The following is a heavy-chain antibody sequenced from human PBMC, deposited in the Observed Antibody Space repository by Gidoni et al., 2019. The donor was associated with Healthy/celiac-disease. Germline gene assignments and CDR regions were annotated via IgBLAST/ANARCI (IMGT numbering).Heavy chain of an antibody. CDR2: IYTSGST. V-gene: IGHV4-61*02. Sequence: QVQLQESGPGLVKPSQTLSLTCTVPGGSISSGSYYWSWIRQPAGKGLEWIGRIYTSGSTNYNPSLKSRVTISVDTSKNQFSLKLSSVTAADTAVYYCARGLLAANLDYWGQGTLVTVSS. J-gene: IGHJ4*02. CDR1: GGSISSGSYY. D-gene: IGHD6-13*01. CDR3: ARGLLAANLDY.